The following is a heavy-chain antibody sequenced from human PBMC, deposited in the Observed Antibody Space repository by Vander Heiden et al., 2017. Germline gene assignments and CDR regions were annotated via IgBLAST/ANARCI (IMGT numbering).Heavy chain of an antibody. V-gene: IGHV4-4*07. Sequence: QVQLQASGPGLVKPSETLSLMCTVSGDSITTYYWTWIRQPVGKGLGWIGRIDGSGNIDFNPSLESRVTMSVDTSKNQFSLKLTSVTAADTGVYYCARNSYYSCSRRKHWFDPWGQGTLVTVSS. J-gene: IGHJ5*02. D-gene: IGHD3-10*01. CDR2: IDGSGNI. CDR3: ARNSYYSCSRRKHWFDP. CDR1: GDSITTYY.